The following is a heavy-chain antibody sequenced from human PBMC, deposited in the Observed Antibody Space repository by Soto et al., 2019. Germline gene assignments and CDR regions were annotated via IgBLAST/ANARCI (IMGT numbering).Heavy chain of an antibody. CDR2: ISWKSGSI. CDR3: AKGQGYSYDSFTMDV. J-gene: IGHJ6*02. D-gene: IGHD5-18*01. V-gene: IGHV3-9*01. Sequence: GGSLRLSCAASGFNFDDYAMHWARQAPGKGLEWVSGISWKSGSIGYADSVKGRFTISRDNAKNSLYLQMNTLRAEDTALYYCAKGQGYSYDSFTMDVWGQGTTVTVSS. CDR1: GFNFDDYA.